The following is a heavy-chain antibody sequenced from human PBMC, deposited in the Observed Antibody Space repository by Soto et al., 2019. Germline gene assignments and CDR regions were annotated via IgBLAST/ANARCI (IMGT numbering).Heavy chain of an antibody. Sequence: SETLSLTCSVSGGSISTTNYYWGWIRQPPGKGLEWIGTIYYSGSTYYNPSLKSRVTISVDTSKNQFSLNLSSVTAADAAVYYCARHDIPPFTSSWSPFDYWGQGALVTVSS. J-gene: IGHJ4*02. V-gene: IGHV4-39*01. CDR3: ARHDIPPFTSSWSPFDY. CDR2: IYYSGST. CDR1: GGSISTTNYY. D-gene: IGHD6-13*01.